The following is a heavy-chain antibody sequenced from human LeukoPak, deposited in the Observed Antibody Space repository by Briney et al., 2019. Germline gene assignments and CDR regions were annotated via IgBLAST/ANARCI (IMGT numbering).Heavy chain of an antibody. CDR1: GYTFTSYG. Sequence: ASVKVSCKASGYTFTSYGISWMRQAPGQGLEWMGWISAYNGNTNYAQKLQGRVTMTTDTSTSTAYMELRSLRSDDTAVYYCARGPGLGYYYDSSGYKNSLFDYWGQGTLVTVSS. CDR2: ISAYNGNT. J-gene: IGHJ4*02. V-gene: IGHV1-18*01. CDR3: ARGPGLGYYYDSSGYKNSLFDY. D-gene: IGHD3-22*01.